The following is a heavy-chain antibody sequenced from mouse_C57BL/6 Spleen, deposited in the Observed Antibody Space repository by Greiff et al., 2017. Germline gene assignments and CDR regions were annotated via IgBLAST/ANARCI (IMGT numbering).Heavy chain of an antibody. J-gene: IGHJ3*01. CDR3: TVSGGSWFAY. D-gene: IGHD1-1*02. Sequence: VQLQQSGAELVRPGASVTLSCKASGYTFTDYEMHWVKQTPVHGLEWIGAIDPETGGTAYNQKFKGKAILTADKSSSTAYMELRSLTSEDSAVYYGTVSGGSWFAYWGQGTLVTVSA. CDR2: IDPETGGT. V-gene: IGHV1-15*01. CDR1: GYTFTDYE.